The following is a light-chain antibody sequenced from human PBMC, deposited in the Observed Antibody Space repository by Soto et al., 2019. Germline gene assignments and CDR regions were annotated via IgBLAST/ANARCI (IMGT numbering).Light chain of an antibody. CDR1: QSISSW. Sequence: DIQLTQSPSTLSASVGDRVTITCRASQSISSWLAWYQQKPGKAPKLLVYKASSLESGVPSRFSGSGSGTEFTLTISTLQPDDFATYFCQQDEAYPLTFGGGTKVEI. CDR2: KAS. V-gene: IGKV1-5*03. CDR3: QQDEAYPLT. J-gene: IGKJ4*01.